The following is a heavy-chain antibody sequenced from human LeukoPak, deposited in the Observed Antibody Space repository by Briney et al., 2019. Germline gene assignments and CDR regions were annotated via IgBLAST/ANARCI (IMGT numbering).Heavy chain of an antibody. J-gene: IGHJ4*02. D-gene: IGHD3-22*01. CDR1: GGSISCSSYY. Sequence: ASETLSLTCTVSGGSISCSSYYWGWIRQPPGKGLEWIGSIYYSGSTYYNPSLKSRVTISVDTSKNQFSLKLSSVTAADTAVYYCASDGSGYHFDYWGQGTLVTVSS. V-gene: IGHV4-39*01. CDR2: IYYSGST. CDR3: ASDGSGYHFDY.